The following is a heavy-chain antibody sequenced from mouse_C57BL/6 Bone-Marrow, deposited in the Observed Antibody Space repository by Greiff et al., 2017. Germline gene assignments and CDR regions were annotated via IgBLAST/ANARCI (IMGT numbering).Heavy chain of an antibody. CDR1: GYTFTSYW. D-gene: IGHD2-4*01. J-gene: IGHJ4*01. Sequence: QVQLQQPGAELVMPGASVKLSCKASGYTFTSYWMHWVKQRPGQGLEWIGEIDPSDSYTNYNQKFKGKSTLTVDKSSSTAYMQLSSLTSEDSAVYYCARSRDCDDYDLYYAMDYWGQGTSVTVSS. V-gene: IGHV1-69*01. CDR3: ARSRDCDDYDLYYAMDY. CDR2: IDPSDSYT.